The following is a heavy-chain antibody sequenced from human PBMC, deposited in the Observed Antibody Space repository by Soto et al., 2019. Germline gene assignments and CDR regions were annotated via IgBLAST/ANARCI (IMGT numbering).Heavy chain of an antibody. V-gene: IGHV3-48*02. CDR1: GYDFRTYS. D-gene: IGHD3-3*01. CDR3: ARLYYDYV. J-gene: IGHJ6*02. CDR2: VSLDSDTI. Sequence: PGGSLRLSCRASGYDFRTYSMNWVRQAPGQGLEWIAYVSLDSDTIQYADSVEGRFTISRDDAENSLYLQMDSLRDEDTATYYCARLYYDYVWGQGTTVTVSS.